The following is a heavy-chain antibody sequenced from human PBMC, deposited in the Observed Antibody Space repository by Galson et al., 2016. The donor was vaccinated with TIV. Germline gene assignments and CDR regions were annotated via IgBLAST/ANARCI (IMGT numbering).Heavy chain of an antibody. V-gene: IGHV3-7*04. CDR3: PRVDY. CDR1: GFTFSNYW. Sequence: SLRLSCAGSGFTFSNYWMNWIRQAPGKGPEWVANINKVGSDEYYVDSVKGRFTISRDNTKNSLDLQMTGLRVEDTAVYYCPRVDYWGQGTLVTVSS. J-gene: IGHJ4*02. CDR2: INKVGSDE.